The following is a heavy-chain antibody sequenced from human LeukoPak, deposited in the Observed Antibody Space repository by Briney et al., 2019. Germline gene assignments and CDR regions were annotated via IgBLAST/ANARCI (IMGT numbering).Heavy chain of an antibody. CDR2: IYPGDYDT. J-gene: IGHJ6*02. CDR3: ARADQLRWFGDPRRPYYYGMDV. V-gene: IGHV5-51*01. Sequence: GESLKISCKASGYSFPDYWIGWVRQPPGKGLEWMGIIYPGDYDTRYSPSFQGQVTISADKSISTAYLQWSSLKASDIAMYYCARADQLRWFGDPRRPYYYGMDVWGQRTTVTVSS. D-gene: IGHD3-10*01. CDR1: GYSFPDYW.